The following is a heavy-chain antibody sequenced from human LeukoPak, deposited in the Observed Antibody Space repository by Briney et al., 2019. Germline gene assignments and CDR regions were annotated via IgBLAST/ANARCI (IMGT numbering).Heavy chain of an antibody. CDR3: ARDYSSNSYYYYGMDV. V-gene: IGHV3-30-3*01. CDR2: ISYDGSNK. J-gene: IGHJ6*02. D-gene: IGHD6-13*01. Sequence: GGSLRLSCAASGFTFSSYAMHWVRQAPGKGLEWVAVISYDGSNKYYADSVKGRFTISRDNSKNTLYLQMNSLRAEDTAVYYCARDYSSNSYYYYGMDVWGQGTTVTVSS. CDR1: GFTFSSYA.